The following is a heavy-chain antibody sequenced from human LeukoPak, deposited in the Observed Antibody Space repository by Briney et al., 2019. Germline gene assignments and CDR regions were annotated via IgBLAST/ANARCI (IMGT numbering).Heavy chain of an antibody. CDR1: GFNFSNYG. CDR2: ISYDGSNK. D-gene: IGHD6-19*01. V-gene: IGHV3-30*18. CDR3: AKDQQWLVYLFDY. Sequence: GGSLRLSCAASGFNFSNYGMHWVRQAPGKGLEWVAVISYDGSNKYYADSVKGRFTISRDNSKNTLYLQMNSLRGEDTAVYFCAKDQQWLVYLFDYWGQGTLVTVSS. J-gene: IGHJ4*02.